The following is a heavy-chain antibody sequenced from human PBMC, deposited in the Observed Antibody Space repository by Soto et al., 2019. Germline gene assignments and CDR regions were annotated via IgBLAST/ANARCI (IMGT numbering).Heavy chain of an antibody. CDR1: GYTFTTYD. CDR3: AGEKNYYFCSTDSDI. Sequence: ASVKVSCKASGYTFTTYDINWVRQAPGQGLEWLGWMDPNSGSTGYAQNFQGRITMTRNISRNTAHMELSSLRSEDTAVYYCAGEKNYYFCSTDSDIRGQGGTGT. V-gene: IGHV1-8*01. CDR2: MDPNSGST. J-gene: IGHJ6*02. D-gene: IGHD3-10*01.